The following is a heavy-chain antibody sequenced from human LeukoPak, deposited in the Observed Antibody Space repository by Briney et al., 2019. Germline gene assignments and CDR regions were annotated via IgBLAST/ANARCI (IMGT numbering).Heavy chain of an antibody. D-gene: IGHD2-2*01. CDR2: INHSGGT. V-gene: IGHV4-34*01. Sequence: SETLSLTCAVYGGSFSGYYWSWIRQPPGKGLEWIGEINHSGGTNYNPSLKSRVTISVDTSKNQFSLKLSSVTAADTAVYYCARALTSCYDYWGQGTLVTVSS. CDR1: GGSFSGYY. CDR3: ARALTSCYDY. J-gene: IGHJ4*02.